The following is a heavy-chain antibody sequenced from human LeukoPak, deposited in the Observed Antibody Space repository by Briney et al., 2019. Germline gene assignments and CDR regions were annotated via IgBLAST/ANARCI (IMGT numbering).Heavy chain of an antibody. CDR1: GYNFFSYG. CDR3: ARDCIGCHGFDS. D-gene: IGHD1-26*01. CDR2: VSAYADNT. Sequence: ASVKVSCKASGYNFFSYGITWVRQAPGQGLEWMGWVSAYADNTNYVLKFQGRVTMTTDTSTSTAYMELRSLRSDDTAVYYCARDCIGCHGFDSWGQGTLVTVSS. V-gene: IGHV1-18*01. J-gene: IGHJ4*02.